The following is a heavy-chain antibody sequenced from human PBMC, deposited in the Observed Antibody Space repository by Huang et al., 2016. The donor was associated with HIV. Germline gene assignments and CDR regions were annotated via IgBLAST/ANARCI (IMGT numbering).Heavy chain of an antibody. CDR2: IKQAGSEA. CDR1: GFTVSNYW. V-gene: IGHV3-7*01. Sequence: EVQLVESGGGVVQPGGSLRFSCAASGFTVSNYWISWVRQARGKRLEWVANIKQAGSEAYYVDSVKVRFTISGDSANNSLYLQSNSLRAEDTAVYYCASQPGPWGQGALVTVSS. CDR3: ASQPGP. J-gene: IGHJ5*02.